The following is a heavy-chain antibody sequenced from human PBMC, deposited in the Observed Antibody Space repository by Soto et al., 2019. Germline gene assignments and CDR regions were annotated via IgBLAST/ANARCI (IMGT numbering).Heavy chain of an antibody. CDR3: ARELDVAGPGMDV. CDR1: GYSFTSYW. V-gene: IGHV5-51*01. CDR2: IYPGDSDT. D-gene: IGHD6-13*01. Sequence: GESLKISCKGSGYSFTSYWIGWVRQMPGKGLEWMGIIYPGDSDTRYSPSFQGQVTISADKSISTAYMELSRLRSDDTAVYYCARELDVAGPGMDVWGQGTTVTVSS. J-gene: IGHJ6*02.